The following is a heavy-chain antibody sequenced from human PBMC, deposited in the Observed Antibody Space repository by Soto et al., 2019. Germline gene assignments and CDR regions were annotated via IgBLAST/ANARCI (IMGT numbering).Heavy chain of an antibody. CDR3: ARVYYDSSGYVYYFDY. Sequence: PSETLSLTCAVSGGSISSGGYSWSWIRQPPGKGLEWIGYIYHSGSTYYNPSLKSRVTISVDRSKNQFSLKLSSVTAADTAVYYCARVYYDSSGYVYYFDYWGQGTLVTVSS. CDR1: GGSISSGGYS. CDR2: IYHSGST. D-gene: IGHD3-22*01. J-gene: IGHJ4*02. V-gene: IGHV4-30-2*01.